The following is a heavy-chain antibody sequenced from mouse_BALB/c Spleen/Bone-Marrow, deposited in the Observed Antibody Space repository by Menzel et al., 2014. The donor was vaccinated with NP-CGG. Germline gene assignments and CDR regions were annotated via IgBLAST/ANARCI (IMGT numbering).Heavy chain of an antibody. J-gene: IGHJ3*01. CDR1: GFDFRRYW. CDR3: ARLGDGGWFAY. D-gene: IGHD3-3*01. V-gene: IGHV4-1*02. CDR2: INPNSRTI. Sequence: EVQRVESGGGLVQPGGSLKLSCAASGFDFRRYWMSWVRQAPGKGLEWIGEINPNSRTINYTPSLKDKFIISRDNAKNTLYLQMSRVRSEDTALYYCARLGDGGWFAYWGQGTLVTVSA.